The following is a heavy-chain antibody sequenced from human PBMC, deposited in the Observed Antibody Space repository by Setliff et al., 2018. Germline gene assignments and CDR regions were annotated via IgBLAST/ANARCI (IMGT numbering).Heavy chain of an antibody. Sequence: PSETLSLTCSVSVGSINRDYWNWIRQPPGKGLEWLGYIRYSGNTNYNPSRKSRVTISVETSKNQFSLKVSSVTAADTAVYYCARGLNSVSWTFTYWGQGQWSRSPQ. CDR1: VGSINRDY. V-gene: IGHV4-59*08. D-gene: IGHD2-15*01. CDR3: ARGLNSVSWTFTY. J-gene: IGHJ4*02. CDR2: IRYSGNT.